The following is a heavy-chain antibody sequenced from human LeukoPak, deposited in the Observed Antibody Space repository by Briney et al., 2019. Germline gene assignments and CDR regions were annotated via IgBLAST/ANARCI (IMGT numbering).Heavy chain of an antibody. V-gene: IGHV1-2*02. CDR1: GYTFTGYY. CDR3: AADRLDDYGDYYWYFDL. J-gene: IGHJ2*01. Sequence: ASVKVSCKASGYTFTGYYVHWVRQAPGQGLEWMGWINPNSGGTGYAQRFQDRVTMTRDTSISTAYVELSRLRSDDTAVYYCAADRLDDYGDYYWYFDLWGRGTLVTVSS. D-gene: IGHD4-17*01. CDR2: INPNSGGT.